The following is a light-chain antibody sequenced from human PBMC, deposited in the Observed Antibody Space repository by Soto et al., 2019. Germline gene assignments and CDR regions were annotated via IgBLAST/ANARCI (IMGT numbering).Light chain of an antibody. V-gene: IGLV1-40*01. Sequence: QPVLTQPPSVSGAPGQRITISCTGSSSNIGAGFDVHWYQHLPGRAPKLLIYGNTNRPSGVSDRFSGSRSGTSASLAITGLQAEDEADYYCQSYDRGLTGGVFGGGTKLTVL. J-gene: IGLJ3*02. CDR2: GNT. CDR3: QSYDRGLTGGV. CDR1: SSNIGAGFD.